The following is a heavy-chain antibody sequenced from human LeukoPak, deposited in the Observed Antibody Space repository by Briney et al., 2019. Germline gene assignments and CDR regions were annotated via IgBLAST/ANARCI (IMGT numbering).Heavy chain of an antibody. Sequence: ASVKVSCKASGYTFTSYGISWARQAPGQGLEWMGWISAHNGNTKYAQKLQGRVTMTTDTSTSTVYMELRSLRSDDTAVYYCARVRQNSYGYYYYGMDVWGQGTTVTVSS. D-gene: IGHD5-18*01. CDR1: GYTFTSYG. CDR3: ARVRQNSYGYYYYGMDV. J-gene: IGHJ6*02. V-gene: IGHV1-18*01. CDR2: ISAHNGNT.